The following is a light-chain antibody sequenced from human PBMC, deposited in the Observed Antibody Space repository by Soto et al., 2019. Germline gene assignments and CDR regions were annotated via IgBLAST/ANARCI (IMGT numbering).Light chain of an antibody. J-gene: IGLJ2*01. CDR1: SSDIGGYNY. CDR2: EVT. Sequence: QSALTQPASVSGSPGQSITISCTGTSSDIGGYNYVSWYQQYPGKAPNLIIYEVTNRPSGISYRFSGSKSGNTASLTISGLQAEDEADYYCSSYTSSSTPGEVVFGGGTKLTVL. CDR3: SSYTSSSTPGEVV. V-gene: IGLV2-14*01.